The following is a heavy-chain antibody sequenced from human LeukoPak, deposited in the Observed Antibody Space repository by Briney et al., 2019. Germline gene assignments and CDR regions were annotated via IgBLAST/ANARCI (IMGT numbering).Heavy chain of an antibody. Sequence: ASVKVSCKTSGYTFTDYYLHWGRQAPGQGLEWMGWINPDTGGSFSAQKFQGRVTMTRDMSINAAYMELNRLSFDDTAVYYCSREYRRLVHNWFDPWGQGTLVTVSS. CDR1: GYTFTDYY. CDR2: INPDTGGS. V-gene: IGHV1-2*02. D-gene: IGHD3-10*01. J-gene: IGHJ5*02. CDR3: SREYRRLVHNWFDP.